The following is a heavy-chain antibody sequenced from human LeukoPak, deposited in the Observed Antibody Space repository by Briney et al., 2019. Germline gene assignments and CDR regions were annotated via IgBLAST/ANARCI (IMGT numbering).Heavy chain of an antibody. J-gene: IGHJ4*02. V-gene: IGHV3-23*01. Sequence: GGSLRLSCAVSGITLSNYGMSWVRQAPGKGLEWVAGISDSGGRTNYEDSVKGRFTISRDNSKNTLYLQMNSLRAEDTAVYFCAKRGVVIRVILVGFHKEAYYFDSWGQGALVTVSS. CDR2: ISDSGGRT. CDR3: AKRGVVIRVILVGFHKEAYYFDS. D-gene: IGHD2-21*01. CDR1: GITLSNYG.